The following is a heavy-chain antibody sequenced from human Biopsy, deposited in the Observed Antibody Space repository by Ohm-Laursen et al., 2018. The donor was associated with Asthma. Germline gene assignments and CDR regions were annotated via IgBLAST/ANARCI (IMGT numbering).Heavy chain of an antibody. Sequence: SQTLSLTCSLSSGSGGYMRSGNYYWGWIRQPPGKGLEWIGSIYYSGTTYYNPSLGSRVTVSADTSKNQFSRKLTSVTAADTAVYYCVRGSSSWHHGPFHYYYGLDVWGQGTTATVSS. CDR3: VRGSSSWHHGPFHYYYGLDV. CDR2: IYYSGTT. V-gene: IGHV4-39*01. D-gene: IGHD6-13*01. J-gene: IGHJ6*02. CDR1: SGSGGYMRSGNYY.